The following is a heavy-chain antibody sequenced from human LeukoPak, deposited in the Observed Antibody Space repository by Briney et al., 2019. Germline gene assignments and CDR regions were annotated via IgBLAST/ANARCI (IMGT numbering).Heavy chain of an antibody. CDR3: APEPSYDVKS. D-gene: IGHD3-16*01. V-gene: IGHV3-7*01. Sequence: GGSLRLSCAASGITFTRHWMSWVRQAPGKRLEWVANIDEDGSEKNYLNSVKGRFTISRDNAKNSWYLQMNSLRADDTATYYCAPEPSYDVKSWGQGILGSVSS. J-gene: IGHJ4*02. CDR1: GITFTRHW. CDR2: IDEDGSEK.